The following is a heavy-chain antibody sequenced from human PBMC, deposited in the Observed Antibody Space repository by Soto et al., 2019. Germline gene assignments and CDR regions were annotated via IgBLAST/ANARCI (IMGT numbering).Heavy chain of an antibody. V-gene: IGHV1-69*13. CDR1: GCTFSSYA. CDR2: IIPIFGTA. CDR3: ARDGYNSIGYYGMDV. D-gene: IGHD5-12*01. J-gene: IGHJ6*02. Sequence: AVKVSCKASGCTFSSYAIGWVRQAPGQGLEWMGGIIPIFGTANYAQKFQGRVTITADESTSTAYMELSSLRSEDTAVYYCARDGYNSIGYYGMDVWGQGTTVTVSS.